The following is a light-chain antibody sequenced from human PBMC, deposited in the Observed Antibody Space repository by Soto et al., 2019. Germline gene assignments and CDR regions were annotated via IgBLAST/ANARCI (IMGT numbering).Light chain of an antibody. CDR2: NSS. CDR3: QQYRDLPQT. J-gene: IGKJ1*01. V-gene: IGKV3-20*01. CDR1: QSVRSNY. Sequence: EIVLTQSPGTLSLSPEERATLSCRASQSVRSNYLAWYQQKPGQAPRLLIYNSSTRATGIPDRFSGSGSGTDFTLTISRLEPEDFALYYCQQYRDLPQTFGQGTQVEIK.